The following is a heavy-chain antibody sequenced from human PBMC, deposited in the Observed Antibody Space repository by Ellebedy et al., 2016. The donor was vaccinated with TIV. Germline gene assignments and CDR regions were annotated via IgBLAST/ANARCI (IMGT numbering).Heavy chain of an antibody. J-gene: IGHJ5*02. CDR3: ARRASYGDYAVQVNPWFDP. Sequence: GESLKISCAASGFNFRSYWLTWVRQAPGKGLEWVAKITQEGDGIYYVESVKGRFTISRDNAKNSLFLQMNSLRVEDTAVYYCARRASYGDYAVQVNPWFDPWGQGTLVTVSS. CDR1: GFNFRSYW. CDR2: ITQEGDGI. D-gene: IGHD4-17*01. V-gene: IGHV3-7*01.